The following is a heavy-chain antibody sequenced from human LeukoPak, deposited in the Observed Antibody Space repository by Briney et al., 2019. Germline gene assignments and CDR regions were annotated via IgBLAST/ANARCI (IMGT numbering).Heavy chain of an antibody. Sequence: LETLSLTCTLSVVSLSVHYWSCIRRPPGERLEWIGYVSYTGRTKYNPSPQRRVTISIDTSQSQCSLKLTSVTSADTAVYSCARLLDNDISGDPDTFDVWGQGTTVIVSS. CDR1: VVSLSVHY. CDR3: ARLLDNDISGDPDTFDV. J-gene: IGHJ3*01. V-gene: IGHV4-59*11. CDR2: VSYTGRT. D-gene: IGHD3-22*01.